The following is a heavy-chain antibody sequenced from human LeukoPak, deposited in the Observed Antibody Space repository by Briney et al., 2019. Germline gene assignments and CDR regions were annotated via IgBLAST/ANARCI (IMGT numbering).Heavy chain of an antibody. Sequence: SETLSLTCTVSGGSISSGSYYWTWIRQPPGKGLEWIGYVDHTGSTNFNPSLNGRVTISRDTSKNHFSLRLRSVTAADTAVYFCARGRVSSSTYYSTYYYYFYMDVWGKGTTVTVSS. CDR2: VDHTGST. V-gene: IGHV4-61*03. J-gene: IGHJ6*03. CDR3: ARGRVSSSTYYSTYYYYFYMDV. D-gene: IGHD3-22*01. CDR1: GGSISSGSYY.